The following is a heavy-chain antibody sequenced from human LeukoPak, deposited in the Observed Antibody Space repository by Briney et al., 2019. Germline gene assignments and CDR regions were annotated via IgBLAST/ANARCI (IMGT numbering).Heavy chain of an antibody. CDR3: ARERSGWRYFDY. Sequence: ASVKVSCKASGYTFTSYGISWVRQAPGQRLEWMGWINAGNGNTKYSQEFQGRVTITRDTSASTAYMELSSLRSEDMAVYYCARERSGWRYFDYWGQGTLVTVSS. D-gene: IGHD6-19*01. V-gene: IGHV1-3*03. CDR1: GYTFTSYG. J-gene: IGHJ4*02. CDR2: INAGNGNT.